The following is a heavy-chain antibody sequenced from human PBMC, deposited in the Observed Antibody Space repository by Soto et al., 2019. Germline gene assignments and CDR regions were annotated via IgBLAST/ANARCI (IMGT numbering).Heavy chain of an antibody. CDR1: GDSISSYY. CDR2: IYYSGSN. CDR3: ARANSSGGRIDY. J-gene: IGHJ4*02. D-gene: IGHD6-25*01. Sequence: PSETLSLTCIVSGDSISSYYWSWIRQPPGKGLEWIGYIYYSGSNHYNPSLKSRLTMSVDTSKSQVSLKLTSVTAADTAVYYCARANSSGGRIDYWGQGTLVTVS. V-gene: IGHV4-59*01.